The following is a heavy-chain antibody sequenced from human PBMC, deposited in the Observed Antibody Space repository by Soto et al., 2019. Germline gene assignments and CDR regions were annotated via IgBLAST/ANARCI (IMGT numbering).Heavy chain of an antibody. J-gene: IGHJ5*02. CDR1: GAALNSGNYY. CDR3: ARLRIATNNYKWFDP. V-gene: IGHV4-31*03. Sequence: SETLSLTCSVSGAALNSGNYYWSWIRQVPGKGLEWIGHIYVTGAVDYNPSLRDRITISQDTSERQFSLNLRLVTAADTAVYYCARLRIATNNYKWFDPWGQGXLVTVHS. CDR2: IYVTGAV. D-gene: IGHD2-21*01.